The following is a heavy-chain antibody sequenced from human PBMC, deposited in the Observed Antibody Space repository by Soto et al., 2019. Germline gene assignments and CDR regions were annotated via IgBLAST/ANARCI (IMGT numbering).Heavy chain of an antibody. D-gene: IGHD6-6*01. Sequence: QVQLVESGGGVVQPGRSLRLSCAASGFTFSSYAMHWVRQAPGQGLEWVAVISYDGSNKYYADSVKGRFTISRDNSKNTLYLQMNSLRAEDTAVYYCANPLPTEYSSSSPYPDYWGQGTLVTVSS. CDR2: ISYDGSNK. CDR3: ANPLPTEYSSSSPYPDY. CDR1: GFTFSSYA. V-gene: IGHV3-30-3*01. J-gene: IGHJ4*02.